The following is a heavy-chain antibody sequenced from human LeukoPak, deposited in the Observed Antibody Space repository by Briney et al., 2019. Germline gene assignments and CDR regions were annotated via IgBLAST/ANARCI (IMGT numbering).Heavy chain of an antibody. J-gene: IGHJ3*02. CDR2: ISAYNGNT. Sequence: ASVKVSCKASGYTFTSYGISWVRQAPGQGLEWMGWISAYNGNTNYAQKLQGRVTMTTDTSTSTAYMELRSLRSGDTAVYYCARDCRLYDILTGYYSLRAFDIWGQGTMVTVSS. D-gene: IGHD3-9*01. CDR3: ARDCRLYDILTGYYSLRAFDI. CDR1: GYTFTSYG. V-gene: IGHV1-18*01.